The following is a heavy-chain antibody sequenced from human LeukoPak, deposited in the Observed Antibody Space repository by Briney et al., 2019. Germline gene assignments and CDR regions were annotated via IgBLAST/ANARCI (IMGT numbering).Heavy chain of an antibody. CDR2: IYYSGST. J-gene: IGHJ4*02. D-gene: IGHD3-10*01. CDR1: GGSISSSSYY. CDR3: ARLTMVRGVISD. V-gene: IGHV4-39*07. Sequence: SETLSLTCTVSGGSISSSSYYWGWIRQPPGKGLEWIGSIYYSGSTYYNPSLKSRVTISVDTSKNQFSLKLSSVTAADTAVYYCARLTMVRGVISDWGQGTLVTVSS.